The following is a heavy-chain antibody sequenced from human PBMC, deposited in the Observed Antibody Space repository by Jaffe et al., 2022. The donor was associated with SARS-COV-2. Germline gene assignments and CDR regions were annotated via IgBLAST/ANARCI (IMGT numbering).Heavy chain of an antibody. CDR1: GGSISSYY. CDR3: ARGTLGAALADS. CDR2: IYYSGST. J-gene: IGHJ4*02. D-gene: IGHD3-10*01. Sequence: QVQLRESGPGLVKPSETLSLTCTVSGGSISSYYWSWIRRPPGKGLEWIGYIYYSGSTNYNPSLKSRVTISIDTSRNHFSLNLSSVTAADTAVYFCARGTLGAALADSWGQGTLVTVSS. V-gene: IGHV4-59*01.